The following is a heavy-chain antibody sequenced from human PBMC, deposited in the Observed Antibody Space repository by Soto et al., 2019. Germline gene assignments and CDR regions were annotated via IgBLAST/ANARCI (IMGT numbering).Heavy chain of an antibody. D-gene: IGHD1-7*01. Sequence: EVQLAESGGGMVQPGGSLRLSCVASGFTFSSYDMHWVRQAPGKGLEYVSSISSNGGTTYYGNSVKGRFTISRDNSKKTLYLQIGSLSAEDMVVYYCARRVSGNYDYWGQGTLVTVSS. V-gene: IGHV3-64*01. CDR3: ARRVSGNYDY. CDR1: GFTFSSYD. CDR2: ISSNGGTT. J-gene: IGHJ4*02.